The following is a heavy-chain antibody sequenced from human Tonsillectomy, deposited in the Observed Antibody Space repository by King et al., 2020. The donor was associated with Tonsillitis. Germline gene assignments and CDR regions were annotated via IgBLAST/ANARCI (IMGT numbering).Heavy chain of an antibody. D-gene: IGHD3-10*01. CDR2: ISGNGGST. V-gene: IGHV3-23*04. CDR1: GFTFSSYA. J-gene: IGHJ4*02. CDR3: AKDEGLGWFGESRAIDY. Sequence: VQLVESGGVLVQPGGSLRLSCAASGFTFSSYAMSWVRQAPGKGLEWVSTISGNGGSTYYADSVRGRFTISRDNSKNTLYLQMNSLRAEDTAVYYCAKDEGLGWFGESRAIDYWGQGTLVTVSS.